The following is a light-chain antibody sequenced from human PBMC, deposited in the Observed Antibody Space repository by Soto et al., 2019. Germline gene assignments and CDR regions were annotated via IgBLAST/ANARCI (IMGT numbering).Light chain of an antibody. CDR3: QQRSNWPT. CDR1: QSVSSY. J-gene: IGKJ3*01. V-gene: IGKV3-11*01. Sequence: EIVLTHSPATLSLSPGEIATLSCRASQSVSSYLDWYQQKPGQAPRLLIYDASNRATGIPARFSGSGSGTDFTLTISSLEPEDFAVYYCQQRSNWPTFGPGTKVDIK. CDR2: DAS.